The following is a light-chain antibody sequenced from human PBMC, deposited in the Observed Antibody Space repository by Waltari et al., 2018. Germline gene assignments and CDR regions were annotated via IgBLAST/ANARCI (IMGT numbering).Light chain of an antibody. J-gene: IGLJ3*02. CDR2: SDN. V-gene: IGLV1-44*01. CDR3: AAWDDSLNGRV. Sequence: GQRVTISCSGSSSNIGSNTVNWYQQLPGTAPKLLIYSDNQRPSWVPDRFSGSKSGTSASLAISGLQSEDEADYYCAAWDDSLNGRVFGGGTKLTVL. CDR1: SSNIGSNT.